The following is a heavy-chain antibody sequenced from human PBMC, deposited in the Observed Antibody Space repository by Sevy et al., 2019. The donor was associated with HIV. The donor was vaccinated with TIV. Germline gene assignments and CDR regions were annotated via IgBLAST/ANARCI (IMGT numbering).Heavy chain of an antibody. CDR1: GYIFSNYW. CDR3: VAANSWEDY. Sequence: GGSLRLSCEGSGYIFSNYWMHWVRQAPGKGLEWVSRVNSDGGDTAYADSVKGRFTISKDNAANKMTLQMTSLRAEDTGLNYCVAANSWEDYWGQGTQVTVSS. J-gene: IGHJ4*02. CDR2: VNSDGGDT. D-gene: IGHD6-13*01. V-gene: IGHV3-74*01.